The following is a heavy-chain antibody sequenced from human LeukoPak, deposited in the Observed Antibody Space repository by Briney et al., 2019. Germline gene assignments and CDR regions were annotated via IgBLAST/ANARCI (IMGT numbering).Heavy chain of an antibody. CDR3: AKRGVVIRVILVGFHKEAYYFDS. CDR1: GITLSNYG. Sequence: GGSLRLSCAVSGITLSNYGMSWVRQAPGKGLEWVAGISGSGGTTNYADSVKARFTISRDNPKNTLFLHMNSLRAEDTAVYFCAKRGVVIRVILVGFHKEAYYFDSWGQGALVTVSS. D-gene: IGHD3-22*01. V-gene: IGHV3-23*01. CDR2: ISGSGGTT. J-gene: IGHJ4*02.